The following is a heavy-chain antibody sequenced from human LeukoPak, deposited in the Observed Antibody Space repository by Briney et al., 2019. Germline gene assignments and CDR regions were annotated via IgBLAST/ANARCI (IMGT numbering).Heavy chain of an antibody. J-gene: IGHJ4*02. Sequence: GGSLRLSCAASGFTFSKYWMLWVRQAPGKGLESVSRINTDGTVTSYADSVKGRFTVSRDNADNTMFLQMNSVRDEDTAVYYCATKQWLAPPPDSWGQGTPVTVSS. V-gene: IGHV3-74*01. CDR1: GFTFSKYW. D-gene: IGHD6-19*01. CDR3: ATKQWLAPPPDS. CDR2: INTDGTVT.